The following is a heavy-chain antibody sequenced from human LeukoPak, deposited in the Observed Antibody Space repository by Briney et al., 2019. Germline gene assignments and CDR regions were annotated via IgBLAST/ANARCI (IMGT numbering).Heavy chain of an antibody. CDR2: ISGSGGST. CDR3: AKDLGYYGSITYFDY. D-gene: IGHD3-10*01. CDR1: GFTFSSYA. Sequence: GGSLRLSCAASGFTFSSYAMSWVRQAPGKGLEGVSAISGSGGSTYYADSVKGRFTISRDNSKNTLYLQMNSLRAEDTAVYYCAKDLGYYGSITYFDYWGQGTLVTVSS. J-gene: IGHJ4*02. V-gene: IGHV3-23*01.